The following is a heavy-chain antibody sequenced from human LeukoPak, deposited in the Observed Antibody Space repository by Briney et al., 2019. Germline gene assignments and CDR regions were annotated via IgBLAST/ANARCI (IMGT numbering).Heavy chain of an antibody. CDR1: GGSISSYY. CDR2: IYYSGST. Sequence: SETLSLTCTVSGGSISSYYWSWIRQPPGKGLEWIGYIYYSGSTNYNPSLKSRVTISVDTSKNQFSLKLSSVTAADTAVYYCARKIQLWSPRSSYYFDYWGQGTLVTVSS. V-gene: IGHV4-59*08. J-gene: IGHJ4*02. CDR3: ARKIQLWSPRSSYYFDY. D-gene: IGHD5-18*01.